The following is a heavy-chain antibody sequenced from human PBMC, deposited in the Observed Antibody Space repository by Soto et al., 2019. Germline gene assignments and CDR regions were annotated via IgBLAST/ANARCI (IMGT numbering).Heavy chain of an antibody. Sequence: EVQLVESGGDLVQPGGSLRLSCAASGFIFSNYAIHWVRQAPGKGLEYVSAISSNGGNTCYADSVKGRFTISRDNSENTVYLQMGSLGAEDMAVYYCARGRYFDLWGRGALVTVPS. J-gene: IGHJ2*01. V-gene: IGHV3-64*07. CDR2: ISSNGGNT. CDR3: ARGRYFDL. CDR1: GFIFSNYA.